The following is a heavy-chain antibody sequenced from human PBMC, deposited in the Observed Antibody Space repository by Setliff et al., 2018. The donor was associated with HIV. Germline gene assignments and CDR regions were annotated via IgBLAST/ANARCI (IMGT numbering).Heavy chain of an antibody. V-gene: IGHV3-7*01. J-gene: IGHJ6*02. CDR1: GLSVSRTY. CDR3: AREGGGYDFTFYYYYYGLDV. CDR2: IKEDGSER. Sequence: GGSLRLSCAASGLSVSRTYMNWVRQAPGKGLEWVANIKEDGSERYYVDSVRGRFAISRDNAKNSVFLQMTNLRFDDTAVYYCAREGGGYDFTFYYYYYGLDVWGQGTTVTVSS. D-gene: IGHD5-12*01.